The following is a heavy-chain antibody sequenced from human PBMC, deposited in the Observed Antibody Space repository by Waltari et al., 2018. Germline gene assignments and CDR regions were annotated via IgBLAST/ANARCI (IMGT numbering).Heavy chain of an antibody. J-gene: IGHJ4*02. CDR1: GYTFTDYY. CDR3: ATGPSSGYYLFDY. V-gene: IGHV1-69-2*01. Sequence: EVKLVQSGAAVKKPGATVEISCKASGYTFTDYYMHWVQQAPGKGLEWMGRVDPEDGKTIYAAKFQGRVTITADTSTDTAYMELSSLRSEDTAVYYCATGPSSGYYLFDYWGQGTLVTVSS. D-gene: IGHD3-22*01. CDR2: VDPEDGKT.